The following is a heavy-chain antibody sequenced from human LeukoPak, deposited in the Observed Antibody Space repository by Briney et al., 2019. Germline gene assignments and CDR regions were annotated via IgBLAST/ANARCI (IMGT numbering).Heavy chain of an antibody. CDR1: GYTFTGYY. D-gene: IGHD3-22*01. CDR3: ARDGDYYDRIY. Sequence: VASVKVSCKASGYTFTGYYMHWVRQAPGQGLEWMGWISAYNGNTNYAQKLQGRVTMTTDTSTSTAYMELRSLRSDDTAVYYCARDGDYYDRIYWGQGTLVTVSS. J-gene: IGHJ4*02. CDR2: ISAYNGNT. V-gene: IGHV1-18*04.